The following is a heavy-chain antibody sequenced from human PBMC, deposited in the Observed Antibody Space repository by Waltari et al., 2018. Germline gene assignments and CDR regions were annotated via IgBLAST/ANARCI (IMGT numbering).Heavy chain of an antibody. V-gene: IGHV1-69*10. CDR1: GGTFSSYA. CDR3: ARGYSSSWYYYYYMDV. CDR2: IIPSLGIA. Sequence: QVQLVQSGAEVKKPGSSVKVSCKASGGTFSSYAISWVRQAPGQGLEWMGGIIPSLGIANYAQKCQGRVTITADKSTSTAYMELSSLRSEDTAVYYCARGYSSSWYYYYYMDVWGKGTTVTVSS. J-gene: IGHJ6*03. D-gene: IGHD6-13*01.